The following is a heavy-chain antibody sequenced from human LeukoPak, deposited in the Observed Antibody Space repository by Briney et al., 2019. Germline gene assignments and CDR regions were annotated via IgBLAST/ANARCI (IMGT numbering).Heavy chain of an antibody. D-gene: IGHD3-3*01. CDR3: AVLTSITVSDYDFWSGSLNDAFDI. V-gene: IGHV1-2*02. CDR1: GYTFTGYY. Sequence: ASVKVSCKASGYTFTGYYMHWVRQAPGQGLEWMGWINPNSGGTNYAQKFQGRVTMTRDTSISTAYMELSRLRSDDTAVYYCAVLTSITVSDYDFWSGSLNDAFDIWGQGTMVTVSS. J-gene: IGHJ3*02. CDR2: INPNSGGT.